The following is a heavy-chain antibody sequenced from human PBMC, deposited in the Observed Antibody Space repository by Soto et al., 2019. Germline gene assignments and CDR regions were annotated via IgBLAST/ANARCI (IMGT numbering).Heavy chain of an antibody. CDR1: GFTFSSYA. D-gene: IGHD6-19*01. V-gene: IGHV3-23*01. Sequence: GGSLRLSCAASGFTFSSYAMSWVRQAPGKGLEWVSAISGSGGSTYYADSVKGRFTISRDNSKNTLYLQMNSLRAEDTAVYYCAKFSDGAVASHNGMDVWGQGTTATVSS. CDR3: AKFSDGAVASHNGMDV. CDR2: ISGSGGST. J-gene: IGHJ6*02.